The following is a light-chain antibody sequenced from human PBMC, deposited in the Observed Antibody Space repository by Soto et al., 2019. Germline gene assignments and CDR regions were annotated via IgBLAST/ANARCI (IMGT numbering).Light chain of an antibody. CDR1: QSVSSY. CDR3: QQRSNWLWT. Sequence: EMVMTQSPAILSVSPGESATLSCRASQSVSSYLAWYQQKPGQAPRLLIYDASNRATGIPARFSGSGSGTDFTLTISSLEPEDFAVYYCQQRSNWLWTFGQGTKVDIK. V-gene: IGKV3-11*01. CDR2: DAS. J-gene: IGKJ1*01.